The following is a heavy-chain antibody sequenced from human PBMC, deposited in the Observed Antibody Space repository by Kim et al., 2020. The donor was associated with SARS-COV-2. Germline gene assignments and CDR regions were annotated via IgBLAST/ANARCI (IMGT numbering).Heavy chain of an antibody. CDR3: AGRAGVGVVAATL. D-gene: IGHD2-15*01. J-gene: IGHJ4*02. Sequence: SETLSLTCAVYGGSFSGYYWSWIRQPPGKGLEWIGEINHSGSTNYNPSLKSRVTISVDTSKNQFSLKLRSVTAADTAVYYCAGRAGVGVVAATLCGQGTL. CDR2: INHSGST. CDR1: GGSFSGYY. V-gene: IGHV4-34*01.